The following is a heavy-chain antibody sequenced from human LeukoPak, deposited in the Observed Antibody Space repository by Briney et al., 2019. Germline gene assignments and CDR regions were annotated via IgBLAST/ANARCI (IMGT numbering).Heavy chain of an antibody. CDR1: GFTLSSYE. Sequence: SGGSLRLSCAASGFTLSSYEVNWVRQAPGKGLEWVSYISSSGSTIYYADSVKGRFTISRDNAKNSLYLQMNSLRAEDTAVYYCARDMGAFDIWGQGTMVTVSS. D-gene: IGHD3-10*01. CDR2: ISSSGSTI. V-gene: IGHV3-48*03. J-gene: IGHJ3*02. CDR3: ARDMGAFDI.